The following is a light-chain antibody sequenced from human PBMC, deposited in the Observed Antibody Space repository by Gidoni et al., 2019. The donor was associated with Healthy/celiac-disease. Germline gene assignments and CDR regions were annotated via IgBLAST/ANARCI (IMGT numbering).Light chain of an antibody. CDR2: DAS. Sequence: EIVLTQSPATLSLSPGERATLSCRASQSVSSYFAWYHQQPGQAPRLLIYDASNRATGIPARFSGSGSGTDFTLTISSLEPEDFAVYYCQQRSNWPPLTFXGXTKVEIK. J-gene: IGKJ4*01. CDR1: QSVSSY. V-gene: IGKV3-11*01. CDR3: QQRSNWPPLT.